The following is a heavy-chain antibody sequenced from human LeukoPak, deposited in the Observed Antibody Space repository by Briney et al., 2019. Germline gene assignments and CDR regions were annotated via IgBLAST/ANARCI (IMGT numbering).Heavy chain of an antibody. J-gene: IGHJ3*02. CDR3: ARPNLYSTSLDAFDI. Sequence: PGGSLGLSCAASGFTFSSYSMNWVRQAPGKGLEWVSSISSSSSYTYYADSVKGRFTISRDNAKNSLYLQVNSLRAEDTAVYYCARPNLYSTSLDAFDIWGQGTMVTVSS. CDR1: GFTFSSYS. D-gene: IGHD2-8*01. V-gene: IGHV3-21*01. CDR2: ISSSSSYT.